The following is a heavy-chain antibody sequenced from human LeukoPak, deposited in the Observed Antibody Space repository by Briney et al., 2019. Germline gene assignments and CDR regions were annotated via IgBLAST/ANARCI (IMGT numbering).Heavy chain of an antibody. CDR1: GGSISSYY. D-gene: IGHD6-19*01. V-gene: IGHV4-59*01. CDR2: IYYSGST. J-gene: IGHJ3*02. CDR3: ARGVSSGWYRLDI. Sequence: PSETLSLTCTVSGGSISSYYWSWIRQPPGKGLEWIGYIYYSGSTNYNPSLKSRVTISVDTPKNQFSLKLSSVTAADTAVYYCARGVSSGWYRLDIWGQGTMVTVSS.